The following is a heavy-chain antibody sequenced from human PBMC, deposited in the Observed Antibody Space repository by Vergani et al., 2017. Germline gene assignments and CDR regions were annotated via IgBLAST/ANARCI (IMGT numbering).Heavy chain of an antibody. V-gene: IGHV1-46*01. CDR2: INPSGGST. D-gene: IGHD6-19*01. Sequence: QVQLVQSGAEVKKPGASVKVSCKASGYTFTSYYMHWVRPAPGQGLEWMGIINPSGGSTSYAQKFQGRVTMTRDTSTSTVYMELSSLRSEDTAVYYCAGGWYSSGWFTPSLYWGQGTLVTVSS. CDR1: GYTFTSYY. J-gene: IGHJ4*02. CDR3: AGGWYSSGWFTPSLY.